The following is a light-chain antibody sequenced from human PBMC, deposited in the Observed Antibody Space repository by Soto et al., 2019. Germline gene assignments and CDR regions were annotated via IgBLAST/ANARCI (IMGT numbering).Light chain of an antibody. CDR3: QHYNSYSEA. V-gene: IGKV1-5*01. CDR2: DAS. J-gene: IGKJ1*01. Sequence: DIQMTQSPSTLSASVGARVTITCRASQSVNTWLAWYQQKPGKAPALLIYDASSLKSGVPPRFSGSGSGTEFTLTISSLQPDDFATYYCQHYNSYSEAFGQGTKVDIK. CDR1: QSVNTW.